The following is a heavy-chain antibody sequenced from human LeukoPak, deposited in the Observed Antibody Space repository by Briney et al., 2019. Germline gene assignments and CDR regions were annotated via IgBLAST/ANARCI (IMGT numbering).Heavy chain of an antibody. CDR3: ARGGSGRPFDY. D-gene: IGHD6-19*01. J-gene: IGHJ4*02. CDR1: GYSIRSGFY. Sequence: SETLSLTCTVSGYSIRSGFYWGWIRQPPGKGLEWIGNIYYSGSTYYNPSLKSRVTISVDTSKNQFSLKLSSVTAADTAVYYCARGGSGRPFDYWGQGTLVTVSS. V-gene: IGHV4-38-2*02. CDR2: IYYSGST.